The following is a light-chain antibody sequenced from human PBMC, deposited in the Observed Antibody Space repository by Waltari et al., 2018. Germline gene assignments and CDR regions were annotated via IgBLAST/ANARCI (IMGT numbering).Light chain of an antibody. CDR2: WAS. Sequence: DIVMTQSPDSLAVALGEKATINCKSIQSVFYSSNNKNYLAWYQQKPGQPPKLLIYWASTRESGVPDRFSGSGSGTDFTLTISSLQAEDVAGYYCQQYYSTPYTFGQGTKLEIK. J-gene: IGKJ2*01. V-gene: IGKV4-1*01. CDR3: QQYYSTPYT. CDR1: QSVFYSSNNKNY.